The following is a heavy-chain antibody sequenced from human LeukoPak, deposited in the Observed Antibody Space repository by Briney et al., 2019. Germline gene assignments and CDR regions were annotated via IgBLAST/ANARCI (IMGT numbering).Heavy chain of an antibody. J-gene: IGHJ4*02. V-gene: IGHV3-7*01. Sequence: GGSLRLSCAASGFTFSSYWMSWVRQAPGKGLEWVANINQDGGEKYYVDSVKGRFTISKDNAKNSLYLQMNSLRAEDTAVYHCATGRSCTTCYLPDYWGQGTLVTVSS. D-gene: IGHD2-2*01. CDR3: ATGRSCTTCYLPDY. CDR1: GFTFSSYW. CDR2: INQDGGEK.